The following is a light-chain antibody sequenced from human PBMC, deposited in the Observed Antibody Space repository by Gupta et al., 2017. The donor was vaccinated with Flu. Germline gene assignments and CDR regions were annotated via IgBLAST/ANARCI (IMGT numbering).Light chain of an antibody. J-gene: IGKJ3*01. CDR1: QSISNY. V-gene: IGKV1-39*01. CDR3: QQSYITPLLT. CDR2: AAS. Sequence: DRVTITCRASQSISNYLKWYQQKPGEAPKLLVYAASSLQSGVPSRFSGSGSGTDFTLTISSLQPEDCATYFCQQSYITPLLTFGPGTKVDIK.